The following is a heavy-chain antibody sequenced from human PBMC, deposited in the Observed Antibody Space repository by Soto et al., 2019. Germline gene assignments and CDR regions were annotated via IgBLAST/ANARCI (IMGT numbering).Heavy chain of an antibody. CDR3: SRGMGRYFDL. CDR2: LSASGRT. J-gene: IGHJ2*01. CDR1: GDSIGNFY. D-gene: IGHD2-8*01. V-gene: IGHV4-4*07. Sequence: QVHLQESGPGLVKPSETLSLTCAISGDSIGNFYWSWIRQPAGKGLESLGRLSASGRTNYSPSLQRRVTMSLDRSKTRFSLRLISVSDADTAVYFCSRGMGRYFDLWGRGTLVTVSS.